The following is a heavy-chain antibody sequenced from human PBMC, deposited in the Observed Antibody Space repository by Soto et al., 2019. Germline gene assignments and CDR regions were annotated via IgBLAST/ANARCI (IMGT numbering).Heavy chain of an antibody. CDR1: GFTFSSYA. J-gene: IGHJ6*03. V-gene: IGHV3-23*01. D-gene: IGHD3-3*01. CDR2: ISGSGGST. CDR3: AKDAGTIFGVYTRYYYYMDV. Sequence: AGGSLRLSCAASGFTFSSYAMSWVRQAPGKGLEWVSAISGSGGSTYYADTVKGRFTNSRDNSKNTLYLQMNSLRAEDTAVYYCAKDAGTIFGVYTRYYYYMDVWGKGTTVTVSS.